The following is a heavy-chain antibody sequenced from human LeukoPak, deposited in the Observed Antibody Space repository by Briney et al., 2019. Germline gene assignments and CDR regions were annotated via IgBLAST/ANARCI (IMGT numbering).Heavy chain of an antibody. J-gene: IGHJ3*02. D-gene: IGHD3-10*01. V-gene: IGHV4-59*01. Sequence: SETLSHTCPVSGCSISFYYWSWIRQPPGKGLEWIGYIYDSGSSNYNPSLKSRVTISVDTSKNQFSLKLSFVTAADTAVYYCASLTMAEAFDIWGQGTMVTVSS. CDR3: ASLTMAEAFDI. CDR2: IYDSGSS. CDR1: GCSISFYY.